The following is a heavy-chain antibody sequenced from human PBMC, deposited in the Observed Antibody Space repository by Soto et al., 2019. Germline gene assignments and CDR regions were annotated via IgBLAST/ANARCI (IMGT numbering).Heavy chain of an antibody. CDR2: ISNDGSIK. V-gene: IGHV3-30*18. J-gene: IGHJ6*02. CDR3: AKVVRADTMSSNSYYYSGMDV. CDR1: GFSFSTYG. D-gene: IGHD5-18*01. Sequence: QVQMVESGGGVVLPGRSLRLSCAASGFSFSTYGMHWVRQAPGKGLEWMAVISNDGSIKYYADSVKGRFTISRDNSKDTLFLQMNSLRGEDTAVYYCAKVVRADTMSSNSYYYSGMDVWGQGTTVTVSS.